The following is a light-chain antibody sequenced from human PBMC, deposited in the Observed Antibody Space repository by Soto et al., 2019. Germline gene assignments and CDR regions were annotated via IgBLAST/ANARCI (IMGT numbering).Light chain of an antibody. Sequence: EIVLTQSPGSLSLSPGQRATLSCRASQSVDTTFFAWYQKKPGQAPRHLIYGASKRATGIPDRFSGSGSGTDFTLIISRLEPEDFAVYYCQQYMSSVTFGQGTKVEIK. CDR3: QQYMSSVT. CDR1: QSVDTTF. J-gene: IGKJ1*01. V-gene: IGKV3-20*01. CDR2: GAS.